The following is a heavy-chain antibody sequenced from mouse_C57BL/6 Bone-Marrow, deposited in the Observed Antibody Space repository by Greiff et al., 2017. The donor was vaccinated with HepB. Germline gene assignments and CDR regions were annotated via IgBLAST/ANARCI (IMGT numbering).Heavy chain of an antibody. CDR2: IDPENGDT. J-gene: IGHJ1*03. CDR3: TTDGNWYFDV. V-gene: IGHV14-4*01. D-gene: IGHD2-1*01. CDR1: GFNIKDDY. Sequence: EVQLVESGAELVRPGASVKLSCTASGFNIKDDYMHWVKQRPEQGLEWIGWIDPENGDTEYASKFQGKATITADTSSNTAYLQLSSLTSEDTAVYYCTTDGNWYFDVWGTGTTVTVSS.